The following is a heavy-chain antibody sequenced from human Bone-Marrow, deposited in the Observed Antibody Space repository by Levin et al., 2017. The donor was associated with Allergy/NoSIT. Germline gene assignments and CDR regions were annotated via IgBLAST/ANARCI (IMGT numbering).Heavy chain of an antibody. D-gene: IGHD2-2*02. CDR1: GFTFSSYW. CDR3: ARDMGGYCSSTSCYTGLRGSQDYYYYGMDV. V-gene: IGHV3-7*01. CDR2: IKQDGSEK. Sequence: PGGSLRLSCAASGFTFSSYWMSWVRQAPGKGLEWVANIKQDGSEKYYVDSVKGRFTISRDNAKNSLYLQMNSLRAEDTAVYYCARDMGGYCSSTSCYTGLRGSQDYYYYGMDVWGQGTTVTVSS. J-gene: IGHJ6*02.